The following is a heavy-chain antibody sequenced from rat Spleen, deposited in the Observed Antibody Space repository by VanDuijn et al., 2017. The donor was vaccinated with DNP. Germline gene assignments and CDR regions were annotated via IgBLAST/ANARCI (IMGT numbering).Heavy chain of an antibody. D-gene: IGHD1-11*01. J-gene: IGHJ2*01. CDR3: ARYSFRRVWDY. V-gene: IGHV5-22*01. CDR2: ISYDGTST. CDR1: GFTFSDYY. Sequence: EVQLVESGGGLVQPGRSLKLSCAASGFTFSDYYMAWVRQTPARGLELVAYISYDGTSTYNGDSVRGRFTISRDNVKSILYLQMNSLRSEDMATYYCARYSFRRVWDYWGQGVMVTVSS.